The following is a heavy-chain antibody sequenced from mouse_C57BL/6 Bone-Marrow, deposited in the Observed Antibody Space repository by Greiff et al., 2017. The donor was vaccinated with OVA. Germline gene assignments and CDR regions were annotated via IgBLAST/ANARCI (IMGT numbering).Heavy chain of an antibody. J-gene: IGHJ2*01. Sequence: VQLQQPGAELVKPGASVKLSCKASGYTFTSYWMQWVKQRPGQGLEWIGEIDPSDSYTNYNQKFKGKATLTVDTSSSTAYMQLSSLTSEDSAVYYCAREGYYGSSLDYWGQGTTLTVSS. D-gene: IGHD1-1*01. CDR3: AREGYYGSSLDY. CDR2: IDPSDSYT. V-gene: IGHV1-50*01. CDR1: GYTFTSYW.